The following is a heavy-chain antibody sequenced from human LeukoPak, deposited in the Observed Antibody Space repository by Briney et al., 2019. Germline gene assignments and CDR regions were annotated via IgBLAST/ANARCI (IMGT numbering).Heavy chain of an antibody. CDR1: GYTFTSYA. Sequence: ASVKVSCKASGYTFTSYAMNWVRQAPGQGLEWMGWINTNTGNPTYAQGFTGRFVFSLDTSVSTAYLQISSLKAEDTAVYYCARDKVAGIAAAGFDYWGQGTLVTVSS. CDR2: INTNTGNP. CDR3: ARDKVAGIAAAGFDY. V-gene: IGHV7-4-1*02. D-gene: IGHD6-13*01. J-gene: IGHJ4*02.